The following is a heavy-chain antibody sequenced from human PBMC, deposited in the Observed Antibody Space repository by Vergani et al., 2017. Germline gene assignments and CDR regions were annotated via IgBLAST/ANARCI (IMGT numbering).Heavy chain of an antibody. CDR1: GGSISSGDYY. V-gene: IGHV4-30-4*08. D-gene: IGHD6-19*01. CDR3: ARVSPGDNSGWEPFDY. CDR2: IYYSGST. Sequence: QVQLQESGPGLVKPSQTLSLTCTVSGGSISSGDYYWSWIRQPPGKGLEWIGYIYYSGSTYYNPSLKSRVTISVDTSKNQFSLKLSSVTAADTAVYYCARVSPGDNSGWEPFDYWGQGTLVTVSS. J-gene: IGHJ4*02.